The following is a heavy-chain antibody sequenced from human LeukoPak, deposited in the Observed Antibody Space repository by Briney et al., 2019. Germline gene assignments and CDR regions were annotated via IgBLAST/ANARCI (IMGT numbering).Heavy chain of an antibody. CDR2: ISGSGGST. J-gene: IGHJ3*02. V-gene: IGHV3-23*01. CDR1: GFTFSSYA. CDR3: AKAIAVAGTYAFDI. D-gene: IGHD6-19*01. Sequence: TGGSLRLSCAASGFTFSSYAMSWVRQAPGKGLEWVSAISGSGGSTYYADSVKGRFTISRDNSKNTLYLQMNSLRAEDTAVCYCAKAIAVAGTYAFDIWGQGTMVTVPS.